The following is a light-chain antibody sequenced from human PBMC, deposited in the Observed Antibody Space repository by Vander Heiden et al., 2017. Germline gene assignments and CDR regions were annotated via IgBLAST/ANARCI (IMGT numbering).Light chain of an antibody. J-gene: IGKJ4*01. CDR1: QDIRKN. Sequence: DIQMTQSPSSLSASVGDRATITCQASQDIRKNLNWFQQKPGKAPKLLIYDASNLQTGVPSRFSGSGSGTAFIFTISSLQPEDIATYYCQHYDNLPFTFGGGTKVEIK. CDR2: DAS. V-gene: IGKV1-33*01. CDR3: QHYDNLPFT.